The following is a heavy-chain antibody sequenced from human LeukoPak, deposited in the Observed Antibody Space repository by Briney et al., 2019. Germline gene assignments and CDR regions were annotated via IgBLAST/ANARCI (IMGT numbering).Heavy chain of an antibody. CDR2: MYYRGNT. Sequence: SETLSLTCTVSGGSISSYYWSWIRQPPGKGLEWIGYMYYRGNTNYDPSLKSRVTISIDTPNNQFSLKLSSVTAADTAVYYCTRGSIAYYYMDVWGKGTTVTISS. V-gene: IGHV4-59*01. CDR3: TRGSIAYYYMDV. CDR1: GGSISSYY. D-gene: IGHD3-22*01. J-gene: IGHJ6*03.